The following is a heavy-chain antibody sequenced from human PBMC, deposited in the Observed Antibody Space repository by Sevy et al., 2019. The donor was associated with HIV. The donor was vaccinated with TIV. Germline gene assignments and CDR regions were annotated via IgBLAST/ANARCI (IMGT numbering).Heavy chain of an antibody. CDR2: IRSKAYGGTT. D-gene: IGHD2-8*01. J-gene: IGHJ4*02. CDR1: GFTFGDFA. CDR3: TRDLIGHNFDFDH. Sequence: GGSLRLSCTTSGFTFGDFAMSWFRQAPGEGLEWISFIRSKAYGGTTEYAPSGRGRFTMSREDSRSVAYLQMSSLKIEDTAIYYCTRDLIGHNFDFDHWGQGTLVTVSS. V-gene: IGHV3-49*03.